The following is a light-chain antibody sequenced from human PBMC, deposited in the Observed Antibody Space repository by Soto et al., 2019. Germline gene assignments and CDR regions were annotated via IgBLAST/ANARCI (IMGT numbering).Light chain of an antibody. CDR3: QQYCSSPPYT. Sequence: EIVLTQSPGTLSLSPGERATLACRASQSVSGNYLAWYQQKPGQSPRLLIYGSSDRATGVPDRFGGSGSGTDFTLTISRVEPEDFAVYYCQQYCSSPPYTFGQGTKLEIK. CDR1: QSVSGNY. CDR2: GSS. J-gene: IGKJ2*01. V-gene: IGKV3-20*01.